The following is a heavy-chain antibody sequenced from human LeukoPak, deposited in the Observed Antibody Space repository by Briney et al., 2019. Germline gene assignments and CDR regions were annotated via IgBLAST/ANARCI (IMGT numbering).Heavy chain of an antibody. Sequence: SETLSLTCAVSGVAISSGNWWSWVRQPPGNGLEWIGQIYHSGSTNSNPSLKSRVTISVEKSKNPFSLNLTTVTAADTAVYYCASAGHDGIGYKVCWGQGTLVTVSS. CDR3: ASAGHDGIGYKVC. J-gene: IGHJ4*02. V-gene: IGHV4-4*02. D-gene: IGHD3-22*01. CDR2: IYHSGST. CDR1: GVAISSGNW.